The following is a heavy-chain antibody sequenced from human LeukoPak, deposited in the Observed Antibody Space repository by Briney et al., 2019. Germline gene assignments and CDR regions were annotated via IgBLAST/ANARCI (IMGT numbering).Heavy chain of an antibody. CDR3: ARDRYYYGSGSYPSY. V-gene: IGHV1-2*02. Sequence: ASVKVSCKASGYTFTGYYMHWVRQAPGQGLEWMGWINPNSGGTNYAQKFQGRVTMTRDTSISTAYMVLSRLRSDDTAVYYCARDRYYYGSGSYPSYWGQGTLVTVSS. CDR1: GYTFTGYY. D-gene: IGHD3-10*01. J-gene: IGHJ4*02. CDR2: INPNSGGT.